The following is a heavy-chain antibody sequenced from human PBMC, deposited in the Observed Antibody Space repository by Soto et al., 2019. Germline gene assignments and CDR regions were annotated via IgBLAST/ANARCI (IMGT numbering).Heavy chain of an antibody. J-gene: IGHJ4*02. CDR3: IRVRLGSMRSSDY. Sequence: EVQLVESGGGLVQPEGSLRLSSAASGFTFSDHYMDWVRQAPGKGLEWVGRIKNKANSYTTECAAPVKGRFIISRDDSKDSVFLQMNRLKADDTAVYYCIRVRLGSMRSSDYWGQGILVTVSS. D-gene: IGHD6-13*01. CDR2: IKNKANSYTT. CDR1: GFTFSDHY. V-gene: IGHV3-72*01.